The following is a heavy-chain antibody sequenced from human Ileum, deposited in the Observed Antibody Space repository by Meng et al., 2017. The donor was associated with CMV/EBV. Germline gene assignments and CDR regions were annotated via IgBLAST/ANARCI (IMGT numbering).Heavy chain of an antibody. CDR3: TKHAGDSASGSSGAYEV. Sequence: GESLKISCKGSGYSFTSYWIGWVRQMPGKGLEWMGIIYPGDSDTRYSPSFQGQVTISADKFRNTAYLQWSSLRASDTATYYCTKHAGDSASGSSGAYEVWGQGTMVTVSS. D-gene: IGHD6-6*01. CDR1: GYSFTSYW. CDR2: IYPGDSDT. V-gene: IGHV5-51*01. J-gene: IGHJ3*01.